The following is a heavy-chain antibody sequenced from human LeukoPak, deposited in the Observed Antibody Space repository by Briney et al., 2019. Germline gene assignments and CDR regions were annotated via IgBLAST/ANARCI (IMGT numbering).Heavy chain of an antibody. Sequence: GGSLRLSCAAPGFTLSSYWMSWVRQAPGKGLEGGARIKQDGSEKHYVDSGKGRFTISRDNAKNSVYLQMNTLRAEDTAVYYCARYIETPRRDLDYWGQGTLVTVSS. CDR2: IKQDGSEK. CDR1: GFTLSSYW. CDR3: ARYIETPRRDLDY. V-gene: IGHV3-7*01. J-gene: IGHJ4*02. D-gene: IGHD4-23*01.